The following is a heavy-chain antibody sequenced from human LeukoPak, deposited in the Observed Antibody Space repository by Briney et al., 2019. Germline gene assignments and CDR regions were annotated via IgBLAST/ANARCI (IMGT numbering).Heavy chain of an antibody. CDR1: GFSFSSHW. Sequence: GGSLRLSCAASGFSFSSHWMSWVRQAPGKGLEWVANIKQHGSEKYYVDSVKGRFTISRDNAQNSLYLQMNSLRAEDTAIYYCVRDRGTYRPIDYWGQGTLVTVSS. V-gene: IGHV3-7*03. CDR3: VRDRGTYRPIDY. J-gene: IGHJ4*02. D-gene: IGHD1-26*01. CDR2: IKQHGSEK.